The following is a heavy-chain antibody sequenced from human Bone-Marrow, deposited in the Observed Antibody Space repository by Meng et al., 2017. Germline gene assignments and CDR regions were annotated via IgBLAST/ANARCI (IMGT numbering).Heavy chain of an antibody. Sequence: ASVKVSCKASGYTFTSYYMHWVRQAPGQGLEWMGIINPSGGSTSYAQKFQGRVTMTRDTSTSTVYMELSSLRSEDTAVYYCARDLSFGELCGGFDYWGQGTLVTVSS. CDR1: GYTFTSYY. V-gene: IGHV1-46*01. D-gene: IGHD3-16*01. CDR3: ARDLSFGELCGGFDY. J-gene: IGHJ4*02. CDR2: INPSGGST.